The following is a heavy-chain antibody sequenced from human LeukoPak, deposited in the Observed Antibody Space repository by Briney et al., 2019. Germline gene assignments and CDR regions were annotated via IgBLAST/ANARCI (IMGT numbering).Heavy chain of an antibody. J-gene: IGHJ5*02. CDR2: MNPNSGNT. CDR1: GYTFTSYD. Sequence: ASVKVSRKASGYTFTSYDINWVRQATGQGLEWMGWMNPNSGNTGYAQKFQGRVTMTRNTSISTAYMEPSSLRSEDTAVYYCARGRSSWYHNWFDPWGQGTLVTVSS. D-gene: IGHD6-13*01. CDR3: ARGRSSWYHNWFDP. V-gene: IGHV1-8*01.